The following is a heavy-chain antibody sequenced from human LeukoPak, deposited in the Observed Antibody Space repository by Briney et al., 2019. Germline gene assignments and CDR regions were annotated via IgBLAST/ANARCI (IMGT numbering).Heavy chain of an antibody. D-gene: IGHD2-2*01. V-gene: IGHV4-59*01. CDR1: GASISSYY. CDR2: ISYSGST. Sequence: PPETLSLTCTVSGASISSYYWSWIRQPPGKGLEWIAYISYSGSTNYNPSLKSRVTISVDTSKNQFSLKLTSVTAADTAVYYCARPSSTSRWYFDLWGRGTLVTVSS. J-gene: IGHJ2*01. CDR3: ARPSSTSRWYFDL.